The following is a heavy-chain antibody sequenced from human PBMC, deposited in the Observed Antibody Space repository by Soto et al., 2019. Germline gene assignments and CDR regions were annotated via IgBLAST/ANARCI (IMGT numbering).Heavy chain of an antibody. Sequence: SETLSLTCTVSGGSIVSGDYCCVWIRQPPGNGLEWIGYIYYSGSTYYNPSLKSRVTISVDTSKNQFSLKLSSVTAADTAVYYCARDRDYYDSSGYLDAFDIWGQGTMVTVSS. CDR3: ARDRDYYDSSGYLDAFDI. CDR2: IYYSGST. J-gene: IGHJ3*02. CDR1: GGSIVSGDYC. D-gene: IGHD3-22*01. V-gene: IGHV4-30-4*01.